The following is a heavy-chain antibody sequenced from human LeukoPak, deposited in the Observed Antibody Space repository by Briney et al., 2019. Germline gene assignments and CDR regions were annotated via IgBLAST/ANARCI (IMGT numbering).Heavy chain of an antibody. CDR1: GITLSNNG. CDR2: ICDSGGRT. D-gene: IGHD3-22*01. J-gene: IGHJ4*02. CDR3: AKRGVVIRVILVGFHKQAYYFDS. V-gene: IGHV3-23*01. Sequence: GGSLRLSCADSGITLSNNGMSWVREAPGKGLERVAGICDSGGRTTYADSVKGRFTISRDNPKNTLFLQMNSLRVEDTAVHFCAKRGVVIRVILVGFHKQAYYFDSWGQGALVTVSS.